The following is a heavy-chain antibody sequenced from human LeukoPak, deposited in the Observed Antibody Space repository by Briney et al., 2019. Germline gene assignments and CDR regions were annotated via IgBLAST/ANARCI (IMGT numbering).Heavy chain of an antibody. CDR2: IIPIFGTA. D-gene: IGHD5-18*01. V-gene: IGHV1-69*06. J-gene: IGHJ4*02. CDR1: GATFSSYA. CDR3: ASLVVDTAMVDY. Sequence: ASVKVSCKASGATFSSYAISWVRQAPGQGLEWMGGIIPIFGTANYAQKFQGRVTITADKSTSTAYMELSSLRSEDTAVYYCASLVVDTAMVDYWGQGTLVTVSS.